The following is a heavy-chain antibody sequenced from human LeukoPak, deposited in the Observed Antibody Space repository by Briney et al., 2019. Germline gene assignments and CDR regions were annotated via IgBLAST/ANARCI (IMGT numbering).Heavy chain of an antibody. J-gene: IGHJ6*02. V-gene: IGHV4-39*01. Sequence: PSETLSLTCTVSGGSISSSSYYWGWIRQPPGKGLEWIGSIYYSGSTYYNPSLKSRVTISVDTSKNQFSLKLSSVTAADTAVYYCARRITIFGVVATDGMDVWGQGTLVTVSS. CDR1: GGSISSSSYY. CDR2: IYYSGST. D-gene: IGHD3-3*01. CDR3: ARRITIFGVVATDGMDV.